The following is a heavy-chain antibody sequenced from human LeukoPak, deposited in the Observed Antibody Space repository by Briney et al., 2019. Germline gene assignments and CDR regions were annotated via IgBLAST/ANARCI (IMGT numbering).Heavy chain of an antibody. V-gene: IGHV1-8*01. CDR3: ARGGHNSGWIFDY. D-gene: IGHD6-19*01. J-gene: IGHJ4*02. Sequence: ASVKVSCRASGYTFTSYDINWVRQATGQGLEWMGWMNPNSGNAGYAQKFQGRVTMTRNTSISTAYMELSSLRSEDTAVYYCARGGHNSGWIFDYWGQGALVTVSS. CDR2: MNPNSGNA. CDR1: GYTFTSYD.